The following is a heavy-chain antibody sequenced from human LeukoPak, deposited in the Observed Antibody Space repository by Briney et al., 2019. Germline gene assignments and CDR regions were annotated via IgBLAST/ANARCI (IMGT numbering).Heavy chain of an antibody. CDR1: GFTFTKYW. CDR3: ARDGPFLEWFIRNGGWFDP. D-gene: IGHD3-3*01. Sequence: SGDSLRLSCAASGFTFTKYWMTWVRQAPGKGLEWVGNIKQDGSDKNYMDSVKGRFTISRDNTKNSLYLQMNSLRAEDTAVYYCARDGPFLEWFIRNGGWFDPWGQGTLVTVSS. CDR2: IKQDGSDK. V-gene: IGHV3-7*01. J-gene: IGHJ5*02.